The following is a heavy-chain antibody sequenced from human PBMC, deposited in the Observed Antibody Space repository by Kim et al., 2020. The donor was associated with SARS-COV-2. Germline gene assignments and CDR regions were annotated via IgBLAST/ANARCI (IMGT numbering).Heavy chain of an antibody. V-gene: IGHV4-39*02. CDR2: T. D-gene: IGHD6-13*01. J-gene: IGHJ4*02. Sequence: TDANQSLKSRVTISVDTSKNQFSLKLSSVTAADTAVYYCARESSSLIDYWGQGTLVTVSS. CDR3: ARESSSLIDY.